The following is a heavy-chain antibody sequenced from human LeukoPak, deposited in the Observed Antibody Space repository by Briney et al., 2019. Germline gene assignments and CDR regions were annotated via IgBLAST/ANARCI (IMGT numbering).Heavy chain of an antibody. CDR3: AKGGEAVAGSMIHFDY. V-gene: IGHV3-23*01. J-gene: IGHJ4*02. Sequence: SGGSLRLSCAASGFTFSSYAMSWVRQAPGKGLEWVSAISGSGSSTYYADSVKGRFTISRDNSKNTLYLQMNSLRAEDTAVYYCAKGGEAVAGSMIHFDYWGQGTLVTVSS. D-gene: IGHD6-19*01. CDR2: ISGSGSST. CDR1: GFTFSSYA.